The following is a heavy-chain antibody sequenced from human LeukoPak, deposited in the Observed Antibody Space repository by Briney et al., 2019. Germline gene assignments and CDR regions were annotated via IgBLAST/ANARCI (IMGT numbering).Heavy chain of an antibody. CDR2: FDPEDGET. D-gene: IGHD3-22*01. V-gene: IGHV1-24*01. CDR3: ATVIVSSGYYYGGAFDI. J-gene: IGHJ3*02. Sequence: ASVKVSCKVSGYTLTELSMHWVRQAPGKGLEWMGGFDPEDGETIYAQKFQGRVTMIEDTSTDTAYMELSSLRSEDTAVYYCATVIVSSGYYYGGAFDIWGQGTMVTVSS. CDR1: GYTLTELS.